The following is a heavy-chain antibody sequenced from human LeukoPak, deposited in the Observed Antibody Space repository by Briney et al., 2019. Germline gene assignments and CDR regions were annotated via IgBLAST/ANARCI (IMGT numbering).Heavy chain of an antibody. CDR2: IKSDGSST. D-gene: IGHD4-23*01. CDR3: ARAVGNSEDFDY. V-gene: IGHV3-74*01. J-gene: IGHJ4*02. Sequence: SGGSLRLSCAASGFTFSNYWMHWVRQAPGKGLVWVSRIKSDGSSTSYADSVKGRFTISRDSAKNTLYLQMNSLRAEDTAVYYCARAVGNSEDFDYWGQGTLVTVSS. CDR1: GFTFSNYW.